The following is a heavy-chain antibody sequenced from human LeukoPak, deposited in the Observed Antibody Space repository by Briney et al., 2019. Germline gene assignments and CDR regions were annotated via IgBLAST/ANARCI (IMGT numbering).Heavy chain of an antibody. CDR2: IKSKTDGGTT. CDR1: GFTFSIYS. Sequence: GGSLRLSCAASGFTFSIYSMSWVRQAPGKGLEWVGRIKSKTDGGTTDYAAPVKGRFTISRDDSKNTLYLQMNSLKTEDTAVYYCTTGLLTGYDQYYYYGMDVWGQGTTVTVSS. V-gene: IGHV3-15*01. CDR3: TTGLLTGYDQYYYYGMDV. J-gene: IGHJ6*02. D-gene: IGHD3-9*01.